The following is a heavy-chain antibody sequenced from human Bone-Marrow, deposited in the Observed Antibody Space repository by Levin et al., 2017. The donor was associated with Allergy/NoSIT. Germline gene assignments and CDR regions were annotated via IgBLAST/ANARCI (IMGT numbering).Heavy chain of an antibody. CDR1: GFTVSSSD. CDR3: VRESGSSGWGFDY. CDR2: IYKGGNT. V-gene: IGHV3-53*01. D-gene: IGHD6-19*01. Sequence: GGSLRLSCAASGFTVSSSDMSWVRQAPGKGLEWVSLIYKGGNTYYADSVKGRFTISRDNSKNTLSLQMNSLRAEDTAVYYCVRESGSSGWGFDYWGQGTLVTVSS. J-gene: IGHJ4*02.